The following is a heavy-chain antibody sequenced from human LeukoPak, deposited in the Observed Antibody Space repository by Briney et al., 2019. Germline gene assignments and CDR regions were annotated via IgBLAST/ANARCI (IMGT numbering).Heavy chain of an antibody. J-gene: IGHJ4*02. D-gene: IGHD1-26*01. Sequence: ASVKVSCKASGYTFASYTISWVRQAPGQGLEWMGWISAYNGNTKYAQKLQGRVTMTTGTSTSTAYMELRSLRSDDTAMYYCAKVGALGSFDYWGQGTLVTVSS. CDR2: ISAYNGNT. CDR1: GYTFASYT. V-gene: IGHV1-18*01. CDR3: AKVGALGSFDY.